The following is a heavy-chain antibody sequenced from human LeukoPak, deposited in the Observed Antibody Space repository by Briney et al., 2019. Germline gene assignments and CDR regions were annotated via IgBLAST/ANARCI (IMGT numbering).Heavy chain of an antibody. CDR2: ISGSGGST. D-gene: IGHD1-1*01. CDR1: GFTFSSYA. V-gene: IGHV3-23*01. J-gene: IGHJ4*02. Sequence: GGSLRLSCAASGFTFSSYAMTWVRQAPGKGLEWVSGISGSGGSTYYADSVKCRFTISRDNSKNMLNLQMNSLRADDTAVYYCAKDLLERRHYYFDYWGQGTLVTVSS. CDR3: AKDLLERRHYYFDY.